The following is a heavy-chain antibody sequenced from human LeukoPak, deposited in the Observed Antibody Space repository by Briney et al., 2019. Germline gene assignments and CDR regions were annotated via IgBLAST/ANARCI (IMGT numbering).Heavy chain of an antibody. CDR2: IKEDGSDK. CDR3: AREGKVAALDY. J-gene: IGHJ4*02. CDR1: GFSLRKYW. D-gene: IGHD2-15*01. Sequence: GGSLRLSCAASGFSLRKYWRSWVRQAPGKGLEWGASIKEDGSDKYYVDSVKGRFTISRDDAKTSVSLQLDSLRPEDTALYYCAREGKVAALDYWGQGSLVTVSA. V-gene: IGHV3-7*01.